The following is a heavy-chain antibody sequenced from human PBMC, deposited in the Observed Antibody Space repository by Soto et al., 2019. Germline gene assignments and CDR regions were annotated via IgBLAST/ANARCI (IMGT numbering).Heavy chain of an antibody. CDR1: GGSISSSSYY. CDR3: ARHGGSEYDYIWWYNWFDP. CDR2: IYYSGST. V-gene: IGHV4-39*01. Sequence: SETLSLTCTVSGGSISSSSYYWGWIRQPPGKGLEWIGSIYYSGSTYYNPSLKSRVTISVDTSKNKFSLNLSSVTAADTAVYYSARHGGSEYDYIWWYNWFDPWGQGTLVTVSS. D-gene: IGHD3-16*01. J-gene: IGHJ5*02.